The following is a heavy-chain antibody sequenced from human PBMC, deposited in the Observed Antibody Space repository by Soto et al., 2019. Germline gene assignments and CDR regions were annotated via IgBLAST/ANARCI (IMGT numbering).Heavy chain of an antibody. J-gene: IGHJ5*02. Sequence: SETLSLTCSVSGAALNSGNYYWSWIRQVPGKGLEWIGHIYVTGAVDYTPSLRDRVTISQDTSERQFSLNLRLVTAADTAVYYCARLRIATNNYKWFDPWGQGTLVTVSS. CDR3: ARLRIATNNYKWFDP. CDR2: IYVTGAV. D-gene: IGHD2-21*01. CDR1: GAALNSGNYY. V-gene: IGHV4-31*03.